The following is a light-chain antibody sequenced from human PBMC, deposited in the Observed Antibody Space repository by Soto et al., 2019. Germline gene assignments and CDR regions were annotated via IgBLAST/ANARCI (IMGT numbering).Light chain of an antibody. Sequence: DIQMTQSPSTLSASVGDRVTITCRASQSISSWLAWYQQKAGNAPKSLIYKASSLESGGTSRFSGSAFGTEVTLTISSLQPYVFASDYCQQYLSHPITFGEGTRLEIK. CDR2: KAS. J-gene: IGKJ5*01. CDR3: QQYLSHPIT. CDR1: QSISSW. V-gene: IGKV1-5*03.